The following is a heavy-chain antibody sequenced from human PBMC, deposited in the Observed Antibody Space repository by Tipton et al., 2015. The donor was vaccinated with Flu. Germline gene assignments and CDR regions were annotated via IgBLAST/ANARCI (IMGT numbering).Heavy chain of an antibody. CDR3: TTGAY. CDR2: IKSESAGGTT. Sequence: SLRLSCAASGFASSEAWMFWVRLAPGKGLEWVGRIKSESAGGTTDYAAPVEGRFSISRDGSKNTLSLEMNSLKTEDTAVYYCTTGAYWGQGTRVIVSS. J-gene: IGHJ4*02. V-gene: IGHV3-15*01. CDR1: GFASSEAW.